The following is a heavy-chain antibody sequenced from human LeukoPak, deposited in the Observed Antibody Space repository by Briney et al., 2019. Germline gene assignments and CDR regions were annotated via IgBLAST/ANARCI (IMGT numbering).Heavy chain of an antibody. D-gene: IGHD3-16*01. J-gene: IGHJ5*02. CDR1: GVTFNHFD. CDR3: AKRGSHNNGFSNWFET. CDR2: MRFDRTEI. V-gene: IGHV3-30*02. Sequence: GGSLRLSCTVSGVTFNHFDMHWVRQAPGKGLEWVTYMRFDRTEIRYADSVRGRCTISRDDSRNIVYLQMSSLRAEDTAIYYCAKRGSHNNGFSNWFETWGQGTLVTVSS.